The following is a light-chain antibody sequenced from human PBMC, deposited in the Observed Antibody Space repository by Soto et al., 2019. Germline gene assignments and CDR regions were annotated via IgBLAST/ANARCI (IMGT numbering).Light chain of an antibody. V-gene: IGKV3-11*01. J-gene: IGKJ4*01. Sequence: EIVLTQSPATLSLSPGERATLSCRASQSISYYLGWYQPTPGQAPRLLIYDASNSATGIPARFSGSGSGTDFTLTTSSLAPEDFAVYYCQQRGTWPPLTFGGGTNVDIK. CDR3: QQRGTWPPLT. CDR2: DAS. CDR1: QSISYY.